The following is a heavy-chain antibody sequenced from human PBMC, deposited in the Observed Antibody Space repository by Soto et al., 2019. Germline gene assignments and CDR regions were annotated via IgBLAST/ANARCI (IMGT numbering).Heavy chain of an antibody. D-gene: IGHD2-2*01. CDR2: IGTAGDT. CDR1: GFTFSSYD. J-gene: IGHJ5*02. CDR3: AKGRYCSSTSCYWFDP. Sequence: EVQLVESGGGLVQPGGSLRLSCAASGFTFSSYDMHWVRQATGKGLEWVSAIGTAGDTYYPGSVKGRFTISRENAKNSLYLQMNSLRAEDTAVYYCAKGRYCSSTSCYWFDPWGQGTLVTVSS. V-gene: IGHV3-13*01.